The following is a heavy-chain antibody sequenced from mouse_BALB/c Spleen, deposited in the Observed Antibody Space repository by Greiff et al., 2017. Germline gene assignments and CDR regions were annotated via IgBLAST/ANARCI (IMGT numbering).Heavy chain of an antibody. D-gene: IGHD1-2*01. CDR2: ISSGGGST. Sequence: EVNVVESGGGLVKPGGSLKLSCAASGFAFSSYDMSWVRQTPEKRLEWVAYISSGGGSTYYPDTVKGRFTISRDNAKNTLYLQMSSLKSEDTAMYYCARQDYGYYFDYWGQGTTLTVSS. CDR1: GFAFSSYD. V-gene: IGHV5-12-1*01. J-gene: IGHJ2*01. CDR3: ARQDYGYYFDY.